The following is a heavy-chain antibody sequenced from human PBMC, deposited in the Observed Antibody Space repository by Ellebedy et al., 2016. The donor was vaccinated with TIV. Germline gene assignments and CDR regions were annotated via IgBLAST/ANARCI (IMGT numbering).Heavy chain of an antibody. J-gene: IGHJ2*01. CDR2: IYHRGNT. CDR3: ARLPGRAVAGTFWYFDL. D-gene: IGHD6-19*01. CDR1: GFSFSRYW. Sequence: MPGGSLRLSCAASGFSFSRYWTGWIRQPPGKGLEWIGNIYHRGNTNYNPSLKSRVTISADTSQNQFSLKLKSVTAADTAVYYCARLPGRAVAGTFWYFDLWGHGTLVTVSS. V-gene: IGHV4-59*08.